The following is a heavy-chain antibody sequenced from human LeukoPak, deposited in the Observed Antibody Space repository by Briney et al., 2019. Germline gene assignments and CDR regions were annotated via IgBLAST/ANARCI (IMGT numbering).Heavy chain of an antibody. J-gene: IGHJ4*02. D-gene: IGHD3-3*01. CDR1: GFTFTSSA. CDR2: IFVGSGNT. Sequence: ASVKVSCKASGFTFTSSAMQWVRQARGQRLEWIGWIFVGSGNTNYAQKFQKRVTITRDMSTSTACMELSSLRSDDTAVYYCAADHGRFLDPYYFDYWGQGTLVTVSS. V-gene: IGHV1-58*02. CDR3: AADHGRFLDPYYFDY.